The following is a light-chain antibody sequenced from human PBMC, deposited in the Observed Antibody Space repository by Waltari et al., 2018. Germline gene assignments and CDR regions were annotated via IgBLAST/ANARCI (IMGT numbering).Light chain of an antibody. Sequence: IQMTQSPSSLSASIGNTVTITCRASRDIANNLNWYQQQSGKAPKLLIYRASSLQSGVPSRFSGSGSGTDFSLTISSLQPEDFATYYCQQGYDFPCTFGRGTKVEIK. CDR1: RDIANN. V-gene: IGKV1-6*02. CDR2: RAS. J-gene: IGKJ4*01. CDR3: QQGYDFPCT.